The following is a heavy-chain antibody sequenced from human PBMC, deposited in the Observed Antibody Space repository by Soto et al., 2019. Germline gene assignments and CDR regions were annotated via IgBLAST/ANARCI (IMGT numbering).Heavy chain of an antibody. CDR3: ARARYGDFVTWFDS. J-gene: IGHJ5*01. Sequence: QVQLVLSGAEVKKPGSSVKVSCKASGAIFSSYAVSWVRQVPGQGLEWMGGIIPIFATPKYGQKFQDRVTITADESTSSAYMELSSLRSDDTAVYYCARARYGDFVTWFDSWGQGTPVTVSS. CDR1: GAIFSSYA. V-gene: IGHV1-69*01. CDR2: IIPIFATP. D-gene: IGHD4-17*01.